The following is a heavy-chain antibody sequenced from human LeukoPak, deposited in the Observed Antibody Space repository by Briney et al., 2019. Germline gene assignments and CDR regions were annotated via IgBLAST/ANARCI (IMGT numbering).Heavy chain of an antibody. CDR1: GFTFSNAW. D-gene: IGHD5-18*01. Sequence: GGSLRLSCAASGFTFSNAWMNWVRQAPGKGLEWVGRIKSKTDGGTTDYAAPVKGRFTISRDDSENTPYLQMNSLKTEDTAVYYCARDRGYTYDYWGQGTLVTVSS. CDR3: ARDRGYTYDY. CDR2: IKSKTDGGTT. J-gene: IGHJ4*02. V-gene: IGHV3-15*07.